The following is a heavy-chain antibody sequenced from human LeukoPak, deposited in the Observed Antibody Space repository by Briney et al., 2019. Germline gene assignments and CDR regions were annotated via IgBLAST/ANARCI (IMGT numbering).Heavy chain of an antibody. Sequence: GGSLRLSCAASGFTFSSYAMSWVRQAPGKGLEWVSAISGSGGSTYYADSVKGRFTISRDNSKNTLYLQMNSLRAEDTAVYYCAKDAQDIVVVVAATAYWSFDLWGRGTLVTVSS. D-gene: IGHD2-15*01. CDR3: AKDAQDIVVVVAATAYWSFDL. J-gene: IGHJ2*01. V-gene: IGHV3-23*01. CDR1: GFTFSSYA. CDR2: ISGSGGST.